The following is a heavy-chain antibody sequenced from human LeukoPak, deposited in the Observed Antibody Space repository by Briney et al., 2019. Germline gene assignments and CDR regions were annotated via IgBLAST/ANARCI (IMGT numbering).Heavy chain of an antibody. CDR2: ISAYNGNT. CDR1: GYTFTSYG. Sequence: ASVKVSRKASGYTFTSYGISWVRQAPGQGLEWMGWISAYNGNTNYAQKLQGRVTMTTDTSTSTAYMELRSLRSDDTAVYYCARHPLVVPAPERSYYFDYWGQGTLVTVSS. V-gene: IGHV1-18*01. CDR3: ARHPLVVPAPERSYYFDY. D-gene: IGHD2-2*01. J-gene: IGHJ4*02.